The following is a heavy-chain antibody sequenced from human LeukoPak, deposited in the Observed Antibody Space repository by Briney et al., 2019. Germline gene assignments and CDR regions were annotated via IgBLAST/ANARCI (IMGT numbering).Heavy chain of an antibody. D-gene: IGHD3-9*01. CDR1: GFTFSSYW. V-gene: IGHV3-30*03. J-gene: IGHJ4*02. Sequence: GGSLRLSCAASGFTFSSYWMSWVRQAPGKGLEWVAVISYDGSNKYYADSVKGRFTISRDNSKNTLYLQMNSLRAEDTAVYYCARDPLRYFDWSGGLGWYLDYWGQGTLVTVSS. CDR2: ISYDGSNK. CDR3: ARDPLRYFDWSGGLGWYLDY.